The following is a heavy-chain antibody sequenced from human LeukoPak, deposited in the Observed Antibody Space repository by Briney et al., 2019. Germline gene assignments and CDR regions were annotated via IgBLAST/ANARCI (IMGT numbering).Heavy chain of an antibody. CDR3: AKDGDFNAYSELVRYYFDY. J-gene: IGHJ4*02. CDR2: ISGGGTST. D-gene: IGHD2-21*01. V-gene: IGHV3-23*01. Sequence: GGSLRLSCVASGFTVSSNYMSWVRQAPGKGLEWVSIISGGGTSTYYADSVKGRFTISRDNSKNTLYLQMNSLRAEDTAIYYCAKDGDFNAYSELVRYYFDYWGQGTLVTVSS. CDR1: GFTVSSNY.